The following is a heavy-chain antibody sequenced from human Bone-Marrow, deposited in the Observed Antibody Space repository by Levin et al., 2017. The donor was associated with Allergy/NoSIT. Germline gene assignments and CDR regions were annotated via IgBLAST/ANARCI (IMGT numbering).Heavy chain of an antibody. V-gene: IGHV3-23*01. CDR3: AKKFCETVSCYPADY. CDR1: GFSFNTYA. J-gene: IGHJ4*02. D-gene: IGHD2-15*01. CDR2: VIDSGYDT. Sequence: LKISCAASGFSFNTYAMTWIRQAPGKGLEGVAGVIDSGYDTYYADSVKGPFTVSRDNSRNTLYLQMNSLRVDDSAISYCAKKFCETVSCYPADYWGQGTLVTVSS.